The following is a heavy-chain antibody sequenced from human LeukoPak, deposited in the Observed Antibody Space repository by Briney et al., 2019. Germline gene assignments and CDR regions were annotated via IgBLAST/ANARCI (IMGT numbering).Heavy chain of an antibody. V-gene: IGHV1-18*01. J-gene: IGHJ4*02. Sequence: GASVKVSCKASGYTFTSYGISWVRQAPGQGLEWMGWISAYNGNTNYAQKLQGRVTMTTDTSTSTAYMELSSLRSEDTAVYYCAREVPTVTTIYYFDYWGQGTLVTVSS. CDR1: GYTFTSYG. D-gene: IGHD4-17*01. CDR2: ISAYNGNT. CDR3: AREVPTVTTIYYFDY.